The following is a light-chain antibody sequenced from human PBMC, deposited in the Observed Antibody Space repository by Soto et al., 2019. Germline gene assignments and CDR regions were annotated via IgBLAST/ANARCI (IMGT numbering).Light chain of an antibody. CDR1: SSDVGGYNY. CDR2: EVS. J-gene: IGLJ3*02. CDR3: ISYTSSSTWV. Sequence: QSVLTQPASVSGSPGQSITISCTGTSSDVGGYNYVSWYQQHPGTAPKLMIYEVSNRPSGVSDRFSGSRSGNTASLTMSGLQAEDESDYYCISYTSSSTWVFGGGTKLTVL. V-gene: IGLV2-14*01.